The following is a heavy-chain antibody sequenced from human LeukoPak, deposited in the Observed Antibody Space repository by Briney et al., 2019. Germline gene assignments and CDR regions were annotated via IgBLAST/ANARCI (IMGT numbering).Heavy chain of an antibody. V-gene: IGHV4-34*01. J-gene: IGHJ6*04. CDR2: INHSGST. CDR1: GGSFSGYY. Sequence: SETLPLTCAVYGGSFSGYYWSWIRQPPGKGLEWIGEINHSGSTNYNPSLKSRVTISVDTSKNQFSLKLSSVTAADTAVYYCARGPSIADPSPQMDVWGKGTTVTVSS. CDR3: ARGPSIADPSPQMDV. D-gene: IGHD6-6*01.